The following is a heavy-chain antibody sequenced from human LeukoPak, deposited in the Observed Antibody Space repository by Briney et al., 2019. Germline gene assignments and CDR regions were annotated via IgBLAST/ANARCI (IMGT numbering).Heavy chain of an antibody. V-gene: IGHV3-30*18. Sequence: GRSLRLSCAASGFTFSSYGMHWVRQAPGKGLEWVAVISYDGSNKYYADSVKGRFTISRDNSKNTLYLQMNSLRAEDTAVYYCAKDLATTVTSQGDYWGQGTLVTVSS. CDR2: ISYDGSNK. J-gene: IGHJ4*02. D-gene: IGHD4-17*01. CDR3: AKDLATTVTSQGDY. CDR1: GFTFSSYG.